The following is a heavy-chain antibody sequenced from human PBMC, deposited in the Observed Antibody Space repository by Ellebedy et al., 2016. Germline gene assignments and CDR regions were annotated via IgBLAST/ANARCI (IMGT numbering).Heavy chain of an antibody. Sequence: SETLSLXXSVSGGSMTGYYWTWIRQPPGKGLEWIGHVSYSGSTIYNPSLKSRVTISIDTSKNRFSLKLTSVTAADTAVYYCARDPMWGFDPWGQGTLVTVSS. V-gene: IGHV4-59*01. D-gene: IGHD3-10*02. CDR3: ARDPMWGFDP. J-gene: IGHJ5*02. CDR1: GGSMTGYY. CDR2: VSYSGST.